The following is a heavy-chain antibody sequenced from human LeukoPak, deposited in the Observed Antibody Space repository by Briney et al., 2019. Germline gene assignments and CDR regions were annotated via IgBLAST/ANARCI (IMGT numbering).Heavy chain of an antibody. CDR2: ITGSGSST. V-gene: IGHV3-23*01. D-gene: IGHD1-26*01. J-gene: IGHJ4*02. CDR1: GFTFSSYA. CDR3: AKAGGSYIFPH. Sequence: GGSLRLSCAASGFTFSSYAMSWVRQAPGKGLEWVSAITGSGSSTYYADPVKGRFTISRDNSKNTLYLQMNSLRAEDTAVYYCAKAGGSYIFPHWGQGTLVTVSS.